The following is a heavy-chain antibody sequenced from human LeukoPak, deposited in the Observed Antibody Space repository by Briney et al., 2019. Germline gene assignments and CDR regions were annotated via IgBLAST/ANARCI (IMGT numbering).Heavy chain of an antibody. D-gene: IGHD5-18*01. CDR1: GFTFSRYA. J-gene: IGHJ4*02. CDR3: VRSWIPVLGSRLPFEY. V-gene: IGHV3-64*02. CDR2: ISANGGST. Sequence: GGSLRLSCAASGFTFSRYAIHWVRQAPGKGLEYVSAISANGGSTYYADSVRGRFTISRDNSKNTVYLQVGSLRPEDMAVYYCVRSWIPVLGSRLPFEYWGQGTLVTVSS.